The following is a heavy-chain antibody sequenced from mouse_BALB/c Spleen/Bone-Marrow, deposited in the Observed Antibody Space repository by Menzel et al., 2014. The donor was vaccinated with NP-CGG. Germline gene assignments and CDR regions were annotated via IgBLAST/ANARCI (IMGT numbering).Heavy chain of an antibody. CDR2: ISYDGSN. D-gene: IGHD2-4*01. CDR1: GYSITSGYY. CDR3: ARGYDYDYATDY. Sequence: EVQLQQSGPGLVKPSQSLSLTCSVTGYSITSGYYWNWIRQFPGNKLEWMGCISYDGSNNYNPSLKNRISITRDTSKNQFFLKLNSVTTEDTATYYCARGYDYDYATDYWGQGTSVTVSS. V-gene: IGHV3-6*02. J-gene: IGHJ4*01.